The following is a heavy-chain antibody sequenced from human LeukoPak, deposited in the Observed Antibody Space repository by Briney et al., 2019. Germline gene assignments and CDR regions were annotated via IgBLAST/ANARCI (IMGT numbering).Heavy chain of an antibody. D-gene: IGHD3-22*01. Sequence: GGSLRLSCAASGFTFSSYAMSWVRQAPGKGLEWVSAISGSGGSTYYADSVKGRFTISRDNAKNSLYLQMNSLRAEDTAVYYCARDFYDSSGYYYDYWGQGTLVTVSS. J-gene: IGHJ4*02. CDR1: GFTFSSYA. CDR2: ISGSGGST. CDR3: ARDFYDSSGYYYDY. V-gene: IGHV3-23*01.